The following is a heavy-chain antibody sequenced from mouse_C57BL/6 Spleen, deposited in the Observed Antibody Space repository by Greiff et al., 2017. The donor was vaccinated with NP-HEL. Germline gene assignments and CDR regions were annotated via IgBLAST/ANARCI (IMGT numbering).Heavy chain of an antibody. V-gene: IGHV1-50*01. Sequence: QVQLQQPGAELVKPGASVKLSCKASGYTFTSYWMQWVKQRPGQGLEWIGEIDPSDSYTNYNQKFKGKATLTVDTSSSTAYMQLSSLTSEDSAVYYCAIDYYGSHWYFDVWGTGTTVTVSS. CDR1: GYTFTSYW. J-gene: IGHJ1*03. CDR2: IDPSDSYT. CDR3: AIDYYGSHWYFDV. D-gene: IGHD1-1*01.